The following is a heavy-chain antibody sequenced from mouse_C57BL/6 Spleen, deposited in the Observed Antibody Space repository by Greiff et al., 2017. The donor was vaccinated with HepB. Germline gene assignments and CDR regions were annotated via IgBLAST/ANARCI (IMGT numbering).Heavy chain of an antibody. Sequence: VQLQQSGAELVRPGTSVKVSCKASGYAFTNYLIEWVTQRPGQGLEWIGVINPGSGGTNYNEKFKGKATLTEDKSSSTAYMQLSSLTSEDSAVYFCARVYDGYAMDYWGQGTSVTVSS. J-gene: IGHJ4*01. CDR1: GYAFTNYL. CDR2: INPGSGGT. D-gene: IGHD2-12*01. CDR3: ARVYDGYAMDY. V-gene: IGHV1-54*01.